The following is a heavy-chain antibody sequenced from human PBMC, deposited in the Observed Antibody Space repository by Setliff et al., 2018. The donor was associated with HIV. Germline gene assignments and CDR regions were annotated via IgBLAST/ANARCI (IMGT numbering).Heavy chain of an antibody. D-gene: IGHD1-1*01. CDR2: VIPVRDMA. CDR1: GGTLRSYG. V-gene: IGHV1-69*04. J-gene: IGHJ4*02. CDR3: ATSKWNDDRY. Sequence: GASVKVSCKASGGTLRSYGMTWVRQAPGQGLEWMGTVIPVRDMANYAEKFQGRVTITADRSTSTSYMELRGLRVEDTAIYYCATSKWNDDRYWGQGTLVTVSS.